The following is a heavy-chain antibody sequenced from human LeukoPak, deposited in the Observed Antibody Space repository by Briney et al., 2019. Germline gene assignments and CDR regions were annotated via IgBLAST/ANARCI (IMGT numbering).Heavy chain of an antibody. Sequence: GGSLRLSCAASGFTFSDYYMSWIRQAPGKGLEWVSYISSSGSTIYYADSVKGRFTISRDNAKNSLYLQMNSLRAEDTAVYYCARGSYDYVWGSYRYTNDAFDIWGQGTMVTVSS. CDR1: GFTFSDYY. CDR2: ISSSGSTI. V-gene: IGHV3-11*01. D-gene: IGHD3-16*02. J-gene: IGHJ3*02. CDR3: ARGSYDYVWGSYRYTNDAFDI.